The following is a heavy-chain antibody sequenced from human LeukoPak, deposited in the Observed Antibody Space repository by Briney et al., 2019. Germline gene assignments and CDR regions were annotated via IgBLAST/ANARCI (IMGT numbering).Heavy chain of an antibody. CDR3: ARARGSGWNKYYFDY. Sequence: ASVKVSCKTSGYTFTSYYIHWVRQAPGQGLEWMGIINPSGGSTSYAQKFQGRVTMTRDTSTSTAYMELRSLRSDDTAVYYCARARGSGWNKYYFDYWGQGTLVTVSS. CDR1: GYTFTSYY. D-gene: IGHD6-19*01. J-gene: IGHJ4*02. CDR2: INPSGGST. V-gene: IGHV1-46*01.